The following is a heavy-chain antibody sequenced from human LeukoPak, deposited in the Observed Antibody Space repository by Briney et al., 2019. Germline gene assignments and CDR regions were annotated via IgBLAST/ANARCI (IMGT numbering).Heavy chain of an antibody. Sequence: SETLSLTCTVSDDSMNRFYWSWIRQSPGKGLEWIGYTYYSGTANYNPSLKSRVTISIDTSKEQFSLNLTSVTAADTAVYYCARASYTYDIDPWGHGTLVTVSS. CDR2: TYYSGTA. J-gene: IGHJ5*02. V-gene: IGHV4-59*01. CDR1: DDSMNRFY. D-gene: IGHD3-16*01. CDR3: ARASYTYDIDP.